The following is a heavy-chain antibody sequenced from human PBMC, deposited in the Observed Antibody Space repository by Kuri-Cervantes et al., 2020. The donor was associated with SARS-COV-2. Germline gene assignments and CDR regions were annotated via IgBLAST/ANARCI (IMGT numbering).Heavy chain of an antibody. V-gene: IGHV3-21*01. CDR2: ISSSSSYI. J-gene: IGHJ4*02. D-gene: IGHD6-13*01. Sequence: ESLKISCAASGFTFSSYSMNWVRQAPGKGLEWVSSISSSSSYISYADSVKGRFTISRDNAKNSLYLQMNSLRAEDTAVYYCARYSSSWSYYWGQGTLVTVSS. CDR3: ARYSSSWSYY. CDR1: GFTFSSYS.